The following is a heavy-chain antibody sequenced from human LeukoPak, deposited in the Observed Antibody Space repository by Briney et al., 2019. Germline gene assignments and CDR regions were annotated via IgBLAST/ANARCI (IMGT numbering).Heavy chain of an antibody. CDR3: ARTPPPPQWLAYYYGMDV. CDR1: GFTFSSYS. CDR2: ISSSSSYI. D-gene: IGHD6-19*01. J-gene: IGHJ6*02. V-gene: IGHV3-21*01. Sequence: KPGGSLRLSCAASGFTFSSYSMNWVRQAPGKGLEWVSSISSSSSYIYYADSVKGRFTISRDNAKNSLYLQMNSLRAGDTAVYYCARTPPPPQWLAYYYGMDVWGQGTTVTVSS.